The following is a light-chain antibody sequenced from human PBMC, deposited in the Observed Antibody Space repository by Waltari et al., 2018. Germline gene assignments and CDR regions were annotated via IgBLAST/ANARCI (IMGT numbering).Light chain of an antibody. Sequence: DIQMTQSPSSLSASVGDRVTITCRASQDISSDFAWYQQKPGKAPKLLIYKSSTLQSGVPSRFSGRGAGTGFTLTISSLQPEDFATYYCQQHKSYPPTFGQGTKVEIK. CDR2: KSS. V-gene: IGKV1-17*01. J-gene: IGKJ1*01. CDR1: QDISSD. CDR3: QQHKSYPPT.